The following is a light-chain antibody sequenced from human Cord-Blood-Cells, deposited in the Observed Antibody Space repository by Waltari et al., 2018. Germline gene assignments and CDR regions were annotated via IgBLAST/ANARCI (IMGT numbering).Light chain of an antibody. CDR3: QQYDNLPYT. V-gene: IGKV1-33*01. CDR2: DAS. Sequence: DIQMTQSPSSLSASVGDRVTITCQASQDISNYLNWYQQKPGKAPKILIYDASKLETGVPSRCSGSGSGTDFTFTISSLQPEDIATYYCQQYDNLPYTFGQGTKLEIK. CDR1: QDISNY. J-gene: IGKJ2*01.